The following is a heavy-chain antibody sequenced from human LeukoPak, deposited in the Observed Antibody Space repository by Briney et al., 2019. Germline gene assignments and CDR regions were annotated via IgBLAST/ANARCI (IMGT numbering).Heavy chain of an antibody. CDR1: GFTFSGSA. D-gene: IGHD3-10*01. CDR3: AGHAASGGSGVDY. Sequence: GGSLRLSCAASGFTFSGSAMHWVRQTSGKGLEWVGRIRSKANSYATAYAASVKGRFTISRDGSKNTAYLQMNSLKSEDTAVYYCAGHAASGGSGVDYWGQGTLVTVSS. J-gene: IGHJ4*02. CDR2: IRSKANSYAT. V-gene: IGHV3-73*01.